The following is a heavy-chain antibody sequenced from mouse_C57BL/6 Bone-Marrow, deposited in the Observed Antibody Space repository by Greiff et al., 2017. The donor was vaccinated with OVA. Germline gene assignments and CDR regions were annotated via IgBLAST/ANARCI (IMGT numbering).Heavy chain of an antibody. CDR1: GYAFSSSW. Sequence: QVQLKQSGPELVKPGASVKISCKASGYAFSSSWMNWVKQRPGKGLEWIGRIYPGDGDTNYNGKFKGKATLTADKSSSTAYMQLSSLTSEDSAVYFCARSGRLRTWFAYWGQGTLVTVSA. CDR2: IYPGDGDT. D-gene: IGHD2-4*01. CDR3: ARSGRLRTWFAY. J-gene: IGHJ3*01. V-gene: IGHV1-82*01.